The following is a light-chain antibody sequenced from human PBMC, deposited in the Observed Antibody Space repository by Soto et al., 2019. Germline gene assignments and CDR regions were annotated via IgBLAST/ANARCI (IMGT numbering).Light chain of an antibody. V-gene: IGKV1-39*01. Sequence: DIQMTQSPSCLSASVGYRFTMTCRASQSINFYLNWYQHKPWKAPNLLISAAYSLKSGVPSRFSVSESGTDFTITISSLQPEDFATYYCQHSYSILMWTFGKATKVDIK. J-gene: IGKJ1*01. CDR1: QSINFY. CDR3: QHSYSILMWT. CDR2: AAY.